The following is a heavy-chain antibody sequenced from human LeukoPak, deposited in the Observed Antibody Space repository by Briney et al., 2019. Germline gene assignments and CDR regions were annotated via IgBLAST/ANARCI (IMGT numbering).Heavy chain of an antibody. CDR2: IKQDGSEK. CDR3: AREGYYDSGSFDY. D-gene: IGHD3-22*01. Sequence: GGSLRLSCAASGFTFSSYWMSWVRQAPGKGLEWVANIKQDGSEKYYVDSVKGRFTISRDNAKNSLYLQMNSLRAEDTAVYYCAREGYYDSGSFDYWGQGTLVTVSS. V-gene: IGHV3-7*01. J-gene: IGHJ4*02. CDR1: GFTFSSYW.